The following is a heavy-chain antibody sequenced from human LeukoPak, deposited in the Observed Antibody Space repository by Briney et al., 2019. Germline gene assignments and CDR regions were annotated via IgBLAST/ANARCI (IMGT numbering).Heavy chain of an antibody. Sequence: GGSLRLTRVASEFRFGRDWISWVRQAPGKGLEWVACIKQDGSEEYYVGSVRGRFTVSVDNGKNSLYLQINSLRAEDTARYYCATLDSTTSVFWGRGTAVTVSS. CDR3: ATLDSTTSVF. J-gene: IGHJ1*01. CDR2: IKQDGSEE. D-gene: IGHD2-2*01. V-gene: IGHV3-7*01. CDR1: EFRFGRDW.